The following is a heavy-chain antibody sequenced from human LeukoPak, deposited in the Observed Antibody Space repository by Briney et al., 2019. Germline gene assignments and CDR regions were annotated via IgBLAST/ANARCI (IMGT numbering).Heavy chain of an antibody. V-gene: IGHV4-39*01. Sequence: SETLSLTCTVSGGSIRSSSYYWGWIRQPPGKGLEWVGSIYYSGRTHYKPSLKSRVTISVDTAKNQFSLKLRSVTAADTAVYYCARHEDYYVRTTNYYMQHWGQGTLVTVSS. CDR1: GGSIRSSSYY. D-gene: IGHD3-22*01. J-gene: IGHJ1*01. CDR3: ARHEDYYVRTTNYYMQH. CDR2: IYYSGRT.